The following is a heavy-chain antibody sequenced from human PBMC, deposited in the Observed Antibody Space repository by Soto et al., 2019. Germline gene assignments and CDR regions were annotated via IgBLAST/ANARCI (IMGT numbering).Heavy chain of an antibody. CDR1: GYSFTSLD. CDR3: ARGVSAPADY. J-gene: IGHJ4*02. CDR2: MQPSTGRT. Sequence: ASVKVSCKASGYSFTSLDINWVRQTAGQGLEWMGWMQPSTGRTGYAQKFQGRVTMTRDTSINTAYMELTTLTSDDTAFYYMARGVSAPADYWGQGTLVTVSS. V-gene: IGHV1-8*01. D-gene: IGHD2-2*01.